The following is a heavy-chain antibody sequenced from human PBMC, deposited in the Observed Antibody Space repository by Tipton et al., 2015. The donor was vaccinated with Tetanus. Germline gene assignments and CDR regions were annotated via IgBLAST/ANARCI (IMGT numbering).Heavy chain of an antibody. CDR3: AKSGAQPWSPNHHYYYGLDV. CDR1: GFTFSDYG. V-gene: IGHV3-30*18. CDR2: LSFDGTNE. D-gene: IGHD1-26*01. Sequence: SLRLSCAASGFTFSDYGMHWVRQAPGKGLEWVAVLSFDGTNEDYADSVKGRFTISRDNSKNTLFLKMNSLRPEDAAVYYCAKSGAQPWSPNHHYYYGLDVWGQGTTVSVSS. J-gene: IGHJ6*02.